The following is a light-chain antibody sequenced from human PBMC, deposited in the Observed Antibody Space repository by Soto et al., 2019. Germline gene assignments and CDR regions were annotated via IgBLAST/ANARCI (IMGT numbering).Light chain of an antibody. Sequence: DIQMTQSPSSLSASVGDRVTITCRASQSISSYLNWYQQKPGKAPKLLIYAASSLQSGVPSRFSGRGSGTDFTLTISSLQPEDFATYDCQQSYSTPPTFGQGNKVEIK. CDR3: QQSYSTPPT. CDR2: AAS. V-gene: IGKV1-39*01. CDR1: QSISSY. J-gene: IGKJ1*01.